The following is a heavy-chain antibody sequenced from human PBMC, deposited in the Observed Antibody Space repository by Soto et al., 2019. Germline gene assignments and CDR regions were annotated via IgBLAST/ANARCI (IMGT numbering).Heavy chain of an antibody. D-gene: IGHD6-19*01. CDR3: AHSKGSGWYQLVDY. Sequence: QITLKESGPTLVKPTQTLTLTCTFSGFSLSTSGVGVGWIRQPPGPALEWLALIYWDADKRYSPSLKSRLTITKDTSKNQVVLTMTNMDPVDTAPYYCAHSKGSGWYQLVDYWGQGTLVTVSS. CDR2: IYWDADK. V-gene: IGHV2-5*02. CDR1: GFSLSTSGVG. J-gene: IGHJ4*02.